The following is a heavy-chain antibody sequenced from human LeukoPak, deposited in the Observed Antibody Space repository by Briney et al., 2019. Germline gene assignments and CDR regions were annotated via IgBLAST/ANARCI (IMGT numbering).Heavy chain of an antibody. CDR3: AELGITMIGGV. D-gene: IGHD3-10*02. CDR1: GFTFSNYW. Sequence: GGSLRLSCAASGFTFSNYWMSWVRQAPGKGLEWVANIRKDGNEIYYVDSVKGRFTISRDNAKNSLYLQMNSLRAEDTAVYYCAELGITMIGGVWGKGTTVTISS. V-gene: IGHV3-7*01. CDR2: IRKDGNEI. J-gene: IGHJ6*04.